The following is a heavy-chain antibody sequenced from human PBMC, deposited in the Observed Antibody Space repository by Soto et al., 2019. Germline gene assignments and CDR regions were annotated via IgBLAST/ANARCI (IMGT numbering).Heavy chain of an antibody. CDR2: ISYDGSNK. J-gene: IGHJ4*02. Sequence: GGSLRLSCAASGFTFSSYAMHWVRQAPGKGLEWVAVISYDGSNKYYADSVKGRFTISRDNSKNTLYLQMNSLRAEDTAVYYCARDPVNDGYNLFYFDYWGQGTLVTVSS. CDR1: GFTFSSYA. CDR3: ARDPVNDGYNLFYFDY. D-gene: IGHD5-12*01. V-gene: IGHV3-30-3*01.